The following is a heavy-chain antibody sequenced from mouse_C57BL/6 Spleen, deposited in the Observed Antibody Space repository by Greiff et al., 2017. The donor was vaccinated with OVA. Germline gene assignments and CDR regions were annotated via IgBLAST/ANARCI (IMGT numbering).Heavy chain of an antibody. J-gene: IGHJ1*03. Sequence: VQLKESGPELVKPGASVKISCKASGYSFTGYYMNWVKQSPEKSLEWIGEINPSTGGTTYNQKFKAKATLTVDKSSSTAYMQLKSLTSEDSAVYYCARSVYGSSSRYFDVWGTGTTVTVSS. V-gene: IGHV1-42*01. D-gene: IGHD1-1*01. CDR2: INPSTGGT. CDR1: GYSFTGYY. CDR3: ARSVYGSSSRYFDV.